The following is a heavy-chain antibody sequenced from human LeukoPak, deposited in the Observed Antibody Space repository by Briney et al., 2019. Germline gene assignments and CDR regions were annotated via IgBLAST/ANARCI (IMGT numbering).Heavy chain of an antibody. D-gene: IGHD3-3*01. CDR2: IYYSGST. CDR3: GRRAGGMYYDFWSGSTIDAFDI. Sequence: SETLSLTCTVSGGSISSHYWRWNRQPPGKGLEWIGYIYYSGSTNYNPSPKSRLTIAEDTSMNHLFMKPSYVTAADTAVYYCGRRAGGMYYDFWSGSTIDAFDIWGQGTMVTVSS. J-gene: IGHJ3*02. CDR1: GGSISSHY. V-gene: IGHV4-59*11.